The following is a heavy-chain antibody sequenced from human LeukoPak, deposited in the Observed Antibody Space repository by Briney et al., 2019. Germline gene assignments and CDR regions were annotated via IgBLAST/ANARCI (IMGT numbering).Heavy chain of an antibody. D-gene: IGHD3-22*01. CDR1: GFIFSGYD. CDR3: ASQYYYDNSAYYTSDWFDP. Sequence: QPGGSLRLSCAASGFIFSGYDMNWVREPPGKGLEWVSFISRSGRTIYYADSVKGRFTISRDDANNSLYLQMNSLRAGDTALYYCASQYYYDNSAYYTSDWFDPWGEGTLVTVYS. V-gene: IGHV3-48*03. CDR2: ISRSGRTI. J-gene: IGHJ5*02.